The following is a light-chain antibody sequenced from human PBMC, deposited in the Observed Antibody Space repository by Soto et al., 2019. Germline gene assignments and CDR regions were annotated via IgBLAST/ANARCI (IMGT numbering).Light chain of an antibody. CDR1: SSDVGLYDY. Sequence: AVLTQPASVSGSPGQSITISCTGTSSDVGLYDYVSWYQQHPGKAPQLMIYAVSNRPSGVSNRFSASKSGNTASLFISGLQAEDEADYYCSSYTRDSPYVFGSGTKVTVL. J-gene: IGLJ1*01. CDR3: SSYTRDSPYV. V-gene: IGLV2-14*01. CDR2: AVS.